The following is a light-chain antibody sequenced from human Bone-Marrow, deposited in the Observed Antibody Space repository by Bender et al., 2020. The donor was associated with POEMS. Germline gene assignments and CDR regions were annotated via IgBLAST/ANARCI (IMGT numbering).Light chain of an antibody. CDR2: DVT. CDR1: SSDVGNYNF. CDR3: ASFTSSTPFV. J-gene: IGLJ1*01. V-gene: IGLV2-14*03. Sequence: QSALTQPASVSGSPGQSITISCTGTSSDVGNYNFVSWYQQHPGGAPKLMISDVTDRPSGISSRFSGSKSGNTASLTISGLQAEDEADYYCASFTSSTPFVFGTGTKVTV.